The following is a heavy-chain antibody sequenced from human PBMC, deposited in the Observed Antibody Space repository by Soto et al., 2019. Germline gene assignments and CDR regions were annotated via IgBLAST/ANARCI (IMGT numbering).Heavy chain of an antibody. V-gene: IGHV4-30-4*01. CDR2: IYYSGST. Sequence: QVQLQESGPGLVKPSQTLSLTCTVSGGSISSGDYYWSWIRQPPGKGLEWIGYIYYSGSTYYKSSLKSRVIISIDTSKNQFSLKRSSVPAADTAVYYCARKGWPDVFDIWGQGAMVTVSS. J-gene: IGHJ3*02. CDR3: ARKGWPDVFDI. CDR1: GGSISSGDYY.